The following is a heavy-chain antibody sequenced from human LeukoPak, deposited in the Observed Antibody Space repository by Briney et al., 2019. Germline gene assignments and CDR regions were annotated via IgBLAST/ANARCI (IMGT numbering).Heavy chain of an antibody. CDR1: GFTFSNSW. D-gene: IGHD1-26*01. V-gene: IGHV3-74*01. Sequence: GGSLRLSCAASGFTFSNSWMHWVRQAPGKGLVWVSRIKGDGTTTSYADSVKGRFTISRDNAKNTLYLQMNSLRAEDTAVYYCARMGHTYYGMDVWGQGTTVTVSS. CDR3: ARMGHTYYGMDV. J-gene: IGHJ6*02. CDR2: IKGDGTTT.